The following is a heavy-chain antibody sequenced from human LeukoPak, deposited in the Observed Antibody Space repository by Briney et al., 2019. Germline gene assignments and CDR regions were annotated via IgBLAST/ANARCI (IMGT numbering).Heavy chain of an antibody. CDR3: ARDRGYSGYDSYYYYYMDV. J-gene: IGHJ6*03. V-gene: IGHV4-34*01. Sequence: SETLSLTCAVYGGSFSGYYWSWIRQPPGKGLEWIGEINHSGSTNYNPSLKSRVTISVDTSKNQFSLKLSSVTAADTAVYYCARDRGYSGYDSYYYYYMDVWGKGTTVTISS. CDR1: GGSFSGYY. D-gene: IGHD5-12*01. CDR2: INHSGST.